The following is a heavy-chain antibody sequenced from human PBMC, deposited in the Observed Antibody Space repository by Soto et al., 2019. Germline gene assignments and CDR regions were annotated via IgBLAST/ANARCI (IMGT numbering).Heavy chain of an antibody. D-gene: IGHD6-19*01. Sequence: PSETLSLTCTVSGGSISSGDYYWSWIRQPPGKGLEWFGSIYYSGSTYYNPSLQSRVAISVDTSKNQFSLKLKSVTAADTAIYYCARRTVNIRTFYSGLKTHCFDYWGQGAPVTVSS. CDR3: ARRTVNIRTFYSGLKTHCFDY. CDR1: GGSISSGDYY. V-gene: IGHV4-39*01. CDR2: IYYSGST. J-gene: IGHJ4*02.